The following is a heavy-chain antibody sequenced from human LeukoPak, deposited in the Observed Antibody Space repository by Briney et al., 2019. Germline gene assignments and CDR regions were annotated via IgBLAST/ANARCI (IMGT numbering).Heavy chain of an antibody. J-gene: IGHJ4*02. Sequence: GGSLRLSCAASGFTFSSYAMSWVRQAPGKGLEWVSAISGSGGSTYYADSVKGRFTISRDNSKNTLYLQMNSLRAEDTAVYYCAKVIRNILTGYSSGPLGYWGQGTLVTVSS. D-gene: IGHD3-9*01. CDR2: ISGSGGST. V-gene: IGHV3-23*01. CDR1: GFTFSSYA. CDR3: AKVIRNILTGYSSGPLGY.